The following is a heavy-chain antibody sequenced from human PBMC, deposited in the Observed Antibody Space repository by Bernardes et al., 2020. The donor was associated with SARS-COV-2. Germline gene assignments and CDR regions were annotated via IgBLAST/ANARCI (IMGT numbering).Heavy chain of an antibody. CDR1: GFTFSNYA. J-gene: IGHJ4*02. D-gene: IGHD6-19*01. V-gene: IGHV3-23*01. CDR3: TIDLDSSGWDYFDS. CDR2: ISIHDRT. Sequence: GGSLRLSCAASGFTFSNYAISWVRQSPGKGLEWVSLISIHDRTHYADSVEGRFTMSRDNSNSRVFLQMNSLRAEDTAVYHCTIDLDSSGWDYFDSWGQGILVTVSS.